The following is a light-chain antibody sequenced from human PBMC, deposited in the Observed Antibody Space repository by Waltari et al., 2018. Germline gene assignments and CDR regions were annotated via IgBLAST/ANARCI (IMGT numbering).Light chain of an antibody. V-gene: IGKV1-5*03. J-gene: IGKJ4*01. Sequence: DIQMTQSPSTLSASVGDRVTLTCRASQSVKNNLAWYQQKPGTAPKVVIHKSSRLESGVPSRFSGSGYGTEFTLTISSLQPDDFATYYCQEYDTLPVTFGGGTKVEIK. CDR1: QSVKNN. CDR2: KSS. CDR3: QEYDTLPVT.